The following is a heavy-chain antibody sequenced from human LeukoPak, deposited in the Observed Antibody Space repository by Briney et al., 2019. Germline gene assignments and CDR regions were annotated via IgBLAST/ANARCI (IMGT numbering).Heavy chain of an antibody. D-gene: IGHD3-3*01. V-gene: IGHV4-38-2*02. CDR3: ARGGTRRTIFGVGYST. CDR2: IYQSGST. Sequence: NPSETLSLTCTVSGYSIRNGYNWGWIRLSPGKGLEWLGSIYQSGSTYDNPSLKSRVSLSIDTSKNQFSLKLSSVTAADTAVYYCARGGTRRTIFGVGYSTWGKGTLVTVS. J-gene: IGHJ5*02. CDR1: GYSIRNGYN.